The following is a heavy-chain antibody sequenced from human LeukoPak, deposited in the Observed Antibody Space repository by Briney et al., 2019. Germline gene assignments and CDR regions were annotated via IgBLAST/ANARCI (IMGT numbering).Heavy chain of an antibody. CDR2: ISWNSGSI. Sequence: PGGSLRLSCAASGFTFDDYAMHWVRQAPGKGLEWVSGISWNSGSIGYADSVKGRFTISRDNSKNTLYLQMNSLRAEDTAVYYCAKDHPEGVQDFDYWGQGTLVTVSS. V-gene: IGHV3-9*01. J-gene: IGHJ4*02. CDR1: GFTFDDYA. CDR3: AKDHPEGVQDFDY.